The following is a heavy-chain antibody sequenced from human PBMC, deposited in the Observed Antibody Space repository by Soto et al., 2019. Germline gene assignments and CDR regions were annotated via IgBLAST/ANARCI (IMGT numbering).Heavy chain of an antibody. Sequence: QLQLQESGPGLVKPSETLSLTCTVSGGSFSSSTYYWGWIRQPPGKGLEWIGSMYSGGNTYYNPSRKSQVYVSVDTSKNHFSLNLTSVTAADTAMYYCARQPYDSTGYYYGAWGQGTLVTVSS. CDR2: MYSGGNT. D-gene: IGHD3-22*01. CDR3: ARQPYDSTGYYYGA. V-gene: IGHV4-39*01. CDR1: GGSFSSSTYY. J-gene: IGHJ5*02.